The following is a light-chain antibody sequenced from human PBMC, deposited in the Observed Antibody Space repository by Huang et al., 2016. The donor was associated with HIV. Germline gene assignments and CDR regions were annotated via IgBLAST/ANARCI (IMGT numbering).Light chain of an antibody. V-gene: IGKV3-15*01. CDR2: DAA. CDR1: QSVSSA. Sequence: EIVMTQSPGTLSVSPGERATLSCRASQSVSSALAWYQQKPGQAPRLVIYDAATRATGIPARFSGSGSGTEFTLTISSLQSEDFAVYYCQQYNDWPPNTFGQGTKLEIK. CDR3: QQYNDWPPNT. J-gene: IGKJ2*01.